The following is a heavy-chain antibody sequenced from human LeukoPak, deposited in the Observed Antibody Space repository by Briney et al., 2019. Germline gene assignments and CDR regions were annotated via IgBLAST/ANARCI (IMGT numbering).Heavy chain of an antibody. CDR3: AKVDCGGDCSHFDS. CDR2: ISYDETTK. J-gene: IGHJ4*02. D-gene: IGHD2-21*02. CDR1: GLIFSRYP. Sequence: GRSLRLSCAASGLIFSRYPIHWVRQAPGKGLEWLSLISYDETTKFYADSVKGRFTISRDNSKNTLYLQLNSLRPDDTAVYYCAKVDCGGDCSHFDSWGQGTLVTVSP. V-gene: IGHV3-30*04.